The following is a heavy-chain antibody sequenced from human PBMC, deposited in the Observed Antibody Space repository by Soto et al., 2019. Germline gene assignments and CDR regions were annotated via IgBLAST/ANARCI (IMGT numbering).Heavy chain of an antibody. CDR1: GFTFSSYG. CDR3: AKGAQGSRYRGYDRAPYNYGLDV. D-gene: IGHD5-12*01. V-gene: IGHV3-30*18. CDR2: ISYDGSNT. J-gene: IGHJ6*04. Sequence: QVQLVESGGGVVQPGRSLRLSCAASGFTFSSYGMHWVRQAPGKGLEWVAVISYDGSNTYYADSVKGRFIISRDNSKNTLYRKRTSQRVETLPGYYCAKGAQGSRYRGYDRAPYNYGLDVGGKGPTVTVSS.